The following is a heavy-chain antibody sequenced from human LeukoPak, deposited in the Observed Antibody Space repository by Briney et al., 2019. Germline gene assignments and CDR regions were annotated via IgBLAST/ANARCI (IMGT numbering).Heavy chain of an antibody. D-gene: IGHD5-24*01. CDR2: ISSSGSTI. CDR3: ARTGDGYNLGFDY. CDR1: GFTFSSYA. Sequence: GGSLRLSCAASGFTFSSYAMSWVRQAPGKGLEWVSYISSSGSTIYYADSVKGRFTISRDNAKNSLYLQMNSLRAEDTAVYYCARTGDGYNLGFDYWGQGTLVTVSS. V-gene: IGHV3-48*04. J-gene: IGHJ4*02.